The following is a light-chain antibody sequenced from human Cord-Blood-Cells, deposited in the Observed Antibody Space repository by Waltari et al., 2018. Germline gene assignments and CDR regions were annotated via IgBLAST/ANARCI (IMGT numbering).Light chain of an antibody. V-gene: IGKV3-11*01. CDR2: DAS. Sequence: EIVLTQSPATLSLSPGERATLSCRPSQSFSSYLAWYQQKPGQAPRLLIYDASNRATAIPARFSGSGSGTAFTLPISSLEPEDFAVYYCQQRSNWPSYTFGQGTKLEIK. CDR1: QSFSSY. J-gene: IGKJ2*01. CDR3: QQRSNWPSYT.